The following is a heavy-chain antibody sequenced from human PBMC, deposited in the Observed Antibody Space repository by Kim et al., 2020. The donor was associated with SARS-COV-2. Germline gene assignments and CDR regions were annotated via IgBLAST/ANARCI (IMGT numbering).Heavy chain of an antibody. J-gene: IGHJ3*02. Sequence: SETLSLTCTVSGGSISSSSYYWGCIRQPPGKGLEWIGSIYYSGSTYYNPSLKSRVTISVDTSKNQFSLKLSSVTAADTAVYYCASGGLMAGTTIAFDIWGQGTMVTVSS. D-gene: IGHD3-16*01. CDR3: ASGGLMAGTTIAFDI. CDR1: GGSISSSSYY. V-gene: IGHV4-39*01. CDR2: IYYSGST.